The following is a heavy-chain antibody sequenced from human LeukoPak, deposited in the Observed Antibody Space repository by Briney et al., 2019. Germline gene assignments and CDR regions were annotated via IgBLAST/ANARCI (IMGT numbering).Heavy chain of an antibody. D-gene: IGHD6-6*01. Sequence: SETLSLTCAVYGGSFSGYYWSWIRQPPGKGLEWIGEINHSGSTNYNPSLKSRVTISVDTSKNQFSLKLSSVTAADMAVYYCARDLSGSSSFGYWGQGTLVTVSS. CDR3: ARDLSGSSSFGY. CDR1: GGSFSGYY. V-gene: IGHV4-34*01. CDR2: INHSGST. J-gene: IGHJ4*02.